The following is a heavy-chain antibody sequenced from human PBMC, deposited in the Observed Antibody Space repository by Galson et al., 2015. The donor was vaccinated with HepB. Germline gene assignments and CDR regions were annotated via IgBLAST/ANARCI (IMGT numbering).Heavy chain of an antibody. D-gene: IGHD3-22*01. CDR2: IKQDGSEK. V-gene: IGHV3-7*01. Sequence: SLRLSCAASGFTFSSYWMSWVRQAPGKGLEWVANIKQDGSEKYYADSVKGRFTISRDNSKNTLYLQMNSLRAEDTAVYYCARDGKIWSSGYYYGYWGQGTLVTVSS. CDR1: GFTFSSYW. CDR3: ARDGKIWSSGYYYGY. J-gene: IGHJ4*02.